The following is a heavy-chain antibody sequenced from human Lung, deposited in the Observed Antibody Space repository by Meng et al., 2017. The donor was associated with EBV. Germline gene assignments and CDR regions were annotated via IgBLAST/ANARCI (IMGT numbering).Heavy chain of an antibody. CDR1: GFSFFGHG. CDR2: IWYDGSHK. V-gene: IGHV3-33*01. D-gene: IGHD3-22*01. J-gene: IGHJ4*02. CDR3: ARGQGGDSTGYFYE. Sequence: QAHLVESGGGVVQPGRSLRLSCVASGFSFFGHGMHWVRQAPGKGLEWVAVIWYDGSHKYHADSVKGRFTISRDNSKKTLYLQMSSLRVEDTAVYYCARGQGGDSTGYFYEWGQGVLVTVSS.